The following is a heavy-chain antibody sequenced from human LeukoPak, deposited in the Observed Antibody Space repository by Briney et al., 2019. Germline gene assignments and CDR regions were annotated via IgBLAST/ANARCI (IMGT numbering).Heavy chain of an antibody. CDR2: VSTDGGSK. D-gene: IGHD3-22*01. Sequence: GGSLRLSCAAPGFTFSSYGMHWVRQAPGKGLEWVAVVSTDGGSKYYADSVKGRFTISRDNSKNTLYLQMNSLRAEDTAVYYCAKVNYYESSGYYDYWGQGTLVTVSS. V-gene: IGHV3-30*18. CDR3: AKVNYYESSGYYDY. CDR1: GFTFSSYG. J-gene: IGHJ4*02.